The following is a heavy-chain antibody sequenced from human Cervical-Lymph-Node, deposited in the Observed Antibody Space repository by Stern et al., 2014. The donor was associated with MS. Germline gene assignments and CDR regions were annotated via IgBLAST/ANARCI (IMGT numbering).Heavy chain of an antibody. D-gene: IGHD6-19*01. V-gene: IGHV3-30-3*01. Sequence: VQLVESGGGVVQPGRSLRLSCATSGFTFSTYAIHWVRQAPGKGLEWVAGISYDGNNQYYADSVKGRFTISRDNSKNTLYLQMNSLTDEDTAVYYCARDPLAGTGAYFDYWGQGALVTVSS. CDR2: ISYDGNNQ. J-gene: IGHJ4*02. CDR1: GFTFSTYA. CDR3: ARDPLAGTGAYFDY.